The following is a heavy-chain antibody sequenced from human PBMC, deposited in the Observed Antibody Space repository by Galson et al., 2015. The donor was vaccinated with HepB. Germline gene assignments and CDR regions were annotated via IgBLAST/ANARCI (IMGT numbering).Heavy chain of an antibody. CDR1: GFTFSSYG. V-gene: IGHV3-30*18. D-gene: IGHD6-6*01. CDR2: ISYDGSNK. Sequence: SLRLSCAASGFTFSSYGMHWVRQAPGKGLEWVAVISYDGSNKYYADSVKGRFTISRDNSKNTLYLQMNSLRAEDTAVYYCAKDLGRYSSSSTSAFDIWGQGTMVTVSS. J-gene: IGHJ3*02. CDR3: AKDLGRYSSSSTSAFDI.